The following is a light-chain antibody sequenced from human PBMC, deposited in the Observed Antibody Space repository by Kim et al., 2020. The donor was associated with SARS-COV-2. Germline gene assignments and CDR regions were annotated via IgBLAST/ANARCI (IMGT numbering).Light chain of an antibody. CDR3: QAWDTSTVV. CDR2: QDN. Sequence: ASPGQTATITCSGDKLGDKYACWHQQRPGQSPVLVIYQDNKRPLGVPERFSGSNSGNTATLTISGTQTIDEADYYCQAWDTSTVVFGGGTQLTVL. V-gene: IGLV3-1*01. CDR1: KLGDKY. J-gene: IGLJ3*02.